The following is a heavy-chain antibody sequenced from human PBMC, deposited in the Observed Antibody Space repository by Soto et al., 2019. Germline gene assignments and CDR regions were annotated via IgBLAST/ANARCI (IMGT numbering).Heavy chain of an antibody. V-gene: IGHV1-69*06. CDR1: GGTFSSYA. J-gene: IGHJ6*01. Sequence: SVKVSCRASGGTFSSYALSWVRQAPGQGLERMGGIIPIFGTANYEQTFQGRVMLTADKSTSSADMELSSLRSQDTALYYRARVRGTSMVRGAARMDVWGQGTKVSV. CDR3: ARVRGTSMVRGAARMDV. D-gene: IGHD3-10*01. CDR2: IIPIFGTA.